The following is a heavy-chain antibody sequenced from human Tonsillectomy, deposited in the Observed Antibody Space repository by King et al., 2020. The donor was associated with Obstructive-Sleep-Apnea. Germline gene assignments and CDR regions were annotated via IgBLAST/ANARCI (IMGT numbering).Heavy chain of an antibody. CDR3: ARVSHYYDSSGYYPNWFDP. CDR2: INPNSGGT. Sequence: VQLVQSGAEVKKPGASVKVSCKASGYTFTGYYMHWVRQAPGQGLEWMGWINPNSGGTNYAQKFQGRVTMTRDTSISTAYMELRRLRSDDTAVYYCARVSHYYDSSGYYPNWFDPWGQGTLVTVSS. V-gene: IGHV1-2*02. CDR1: GYTFTGYY. J-gene: IGHJ5*02. D-gene: IGHD3-22*01.